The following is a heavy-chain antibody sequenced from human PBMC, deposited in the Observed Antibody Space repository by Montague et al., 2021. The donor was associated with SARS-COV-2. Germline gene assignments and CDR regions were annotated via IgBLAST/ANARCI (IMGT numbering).Heavy chain of an antibody. V-gene: IGHV4-59*01. J-gene: IGHJ4*02. Sequence: SETLSLTCTVSGDSIRSYYWNWIRQPPGKGLEWIGNIYYSGITNYNPSLKSRVTTSIDTSKNQFSLRLSSVTAADTAVYYCARVRLTGTTAPYFDYWGQGTLVTVSS. CDR1: GDSIRSYY. CDR2: IYYSGIT. D-gene: IGHD1-1*01. CDR3: ARVRLTGTTAPYFDY.